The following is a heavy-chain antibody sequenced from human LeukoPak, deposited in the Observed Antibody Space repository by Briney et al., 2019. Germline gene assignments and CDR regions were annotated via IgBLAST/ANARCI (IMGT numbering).Heavy chain of an antibody. J-gene: IGHJ3*02. V-gene: IGHV4-39*01. CDR1: GDSISSSSYY. Sequence: PSETLSLTCTVSGDSISSSSYYWGWIRQPPGKGLEWIVSVHHSGSTYYTPSLKSRVTISVDTSKNQFSLKLSSVTAADTAVHQCARLYYYGSGSYLSGFDIWGQGTMVTVSS. CDR3: ARLYYYGSGSYLSGFDI. CDR2: VHHSGST. D-gene: IGHD3-10*01.